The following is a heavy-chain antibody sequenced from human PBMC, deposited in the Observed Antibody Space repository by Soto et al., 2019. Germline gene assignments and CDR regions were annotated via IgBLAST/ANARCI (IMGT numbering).Heavy chain of an antibody. J-gene: IGHJ3*01. CDR3: TKRRSARPGFDAFDL. V-gene: IGHV3-9*01. Sequence: LRLSCAASGFTFEAYSLHWVRQLPGKGLEWVAGISGDSGSSGYADSVRGRFTVSRDNAKNSLFLQMSSLSPEDTALYYCTKRRSARPGFDAFDLWGQGTMVTVSS. CDR2: ISGDSGSS. CDR1: GFTFEAYS.